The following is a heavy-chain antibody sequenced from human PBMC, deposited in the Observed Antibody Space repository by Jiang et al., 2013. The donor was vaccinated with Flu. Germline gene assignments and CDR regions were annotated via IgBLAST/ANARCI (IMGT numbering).Heavy chain of an antibody. CDR1: GFTFSSYG. V-gene: IGHV3-30*18. D-gene: IGHD2-8*01. CDR2: ISYDGSNK. CDR3: AKDHCTNGVCHGGGDY. J-gene: IGHJ4*02. Sequence: VQLVESGGGVVQPGRSLRLSCAASGFTFSSYGMHWVRQAPGKGLEWVAVISYDGSNKYYADSVKGRFTISRDNSKNTLYLQMNSLRAEDTAVYYCAKDHCTNGVCHGGGDYWGQGTRGHRLL.